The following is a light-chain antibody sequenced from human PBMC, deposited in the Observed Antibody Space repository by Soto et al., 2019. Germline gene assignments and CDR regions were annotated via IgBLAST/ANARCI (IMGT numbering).Light chain of an antibody. V-gene: IGKV1-5*03. CDR3: HQYNNWPRT. CDR2: QAS. J-gene: IGKJ5*01. Sequence: IQMTQSTSTLSSSVGDRVTITCRASQSTSSYLAWYQQKPGKAPKLLIYQASSLENGVPSRFSGSGSGTEFTLTISSLQSEDFAVYFCHQYNNWPRTFAQGTRLEIK. CDR1: QSTSSY.